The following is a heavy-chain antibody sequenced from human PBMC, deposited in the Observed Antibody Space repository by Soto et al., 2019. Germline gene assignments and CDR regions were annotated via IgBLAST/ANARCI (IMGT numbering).Heavy chain of an antibody. D-gene: IGHD2-15*01. J-gene: IGHJ4*02. V-gene: IGHV4-39*01. Sequence: PSETLSLTCTVSGGSISSSSYYWGWIRQPPGKGPEWIGSIYYSGSTYYNPSLKSRVTISVDTSKNQFSLKLSSVTAADTAVYYCARRDWRDIVVVVAAIGSYFDYWGQGTLVTVSS. CDR2: IYYSGST. CDR1: GGSISSSSYY. CDR3: ARRDWRDIVVVVAAIGSYFDY.